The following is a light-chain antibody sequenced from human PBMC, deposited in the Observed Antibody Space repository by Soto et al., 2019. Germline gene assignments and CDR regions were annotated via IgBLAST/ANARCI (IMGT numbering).Light chain of an antibody. J-gene: IGKJ5*01. V-gene: IGKV3-20*01. CDR1: QSASNNY. Sequence: EIVLTQSPGTLSLSPGERATLSCRASQSASNNYLAWYQQKPGQAPRLLIYGASNRATGIPDRFSGSGSGTDFTLTISRLETEDFAVYYCQQYSSSPSITFGQGTRLEIK. CDR3: QQYSSSPSIT. CDR2: GAS.